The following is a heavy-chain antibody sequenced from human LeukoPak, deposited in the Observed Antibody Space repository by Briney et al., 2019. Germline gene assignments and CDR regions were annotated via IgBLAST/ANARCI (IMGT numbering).Heavy chain of an antibody. CDR3: ARRAGAYSHPYDY. CDR1: GFTFSSYA. Sequence: GGSLRLSCVVSGFTFSSYAMSWVRQAPGKGLEWVSGISGSGGSTYYADSVKGRFTISRDNAKNSLYLQMNSLRAEDTAVYYCARRAGAYSHPYDYWGQGTLVTVSS. CDR2: ISGSGGST. V-gene: IGHV3-23*01. D-gene: IGHD4/OR15-4a*01. J-gene: IGHJ4*02.